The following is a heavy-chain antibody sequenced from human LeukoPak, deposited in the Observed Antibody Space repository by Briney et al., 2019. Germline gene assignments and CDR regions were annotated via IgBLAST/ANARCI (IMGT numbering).Heavy chain of an antibody. CDR3: ATDPNPYSSTSGYFDF. Sequence: GASVKVSCKASGYTFTSYAMNWVRQAPGQGLEWMGWINTNTGNPTYAQGFTGRFVFSLDTSVSTAYLQISSLKAEDTAVYYCATDPNPYSSTSGYFDFWGQGTLVTVSS. D-gene: IGHD6-6*01. J-gene: IGHJ4*02. CDR2: INTNTGNP. V-gene: IGHV7-4-1*02. CDR1: GYTFTSYA.